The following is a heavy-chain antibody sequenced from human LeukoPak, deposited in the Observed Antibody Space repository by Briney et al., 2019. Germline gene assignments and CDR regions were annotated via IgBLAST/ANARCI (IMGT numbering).Heavy chain of an antibody. CDR2: FYADGST. Sequence: GGSLRLSCAASGFTVSSNYMSWVRQAPGKGLEWVSVFYADGSTYYADSVKGRFTISTDNAKNSLYLQMSSLRDEDTAVYYCARDAQWAFDFWGQGTMVTVSS. D-gene: IGHD6-19*01. CDR3: ARDAQWAFDF. CDR1: GFTVSSNY. J-gene: IGHJ3*01. V-gene: IGHV3-66*01.